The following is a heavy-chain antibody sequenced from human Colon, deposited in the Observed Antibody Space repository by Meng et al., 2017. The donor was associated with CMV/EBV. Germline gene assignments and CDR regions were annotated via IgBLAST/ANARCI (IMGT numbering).Heavy chain of an antibody. CDR2: ISGSGDNT. D-gene: IGHD5-18*01. J-gene: IGHJ4*02. CDR1: GFTFSSFE. V-gene: IGHV3-23*01. Sequence: GGSLRLSCAASGFTFSSFEMKWVRQAPGKGLEWVSSISGSGDNTYYADSVKGRFTISRDNSKNTLYLQMNSLRAEDTALYYCAKRSTAMVSWGQGTLVTVSS. CDR3: AKRSTAMVS.